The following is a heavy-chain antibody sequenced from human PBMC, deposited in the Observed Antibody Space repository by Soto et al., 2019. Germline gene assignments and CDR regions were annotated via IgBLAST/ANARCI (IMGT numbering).Heavy chain of an antibody. D-gene: IGHD1-7*01. CDR3: ATPVGQYNWNYGPDAFDI. CDR2: ISGSGGST. CDR1: GFTFSSYA. V-gene: IGHV3-23*01. J-gene: IGHJ3*02. Sequence: EVQLLESGGGLVQPGGSLRLSCAASGFTFSSYAMSWVRQAPGKGLEWVSAISGSGGSTYYADSVKGRFTISRDNSKNTLYLQMNSLRAEDTAVYYCATPVGQYNWNYGPDAFDIWGQGTMVTVSS.